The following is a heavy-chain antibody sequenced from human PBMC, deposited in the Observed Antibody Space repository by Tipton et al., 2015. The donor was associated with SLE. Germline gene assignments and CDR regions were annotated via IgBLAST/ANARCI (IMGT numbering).Heavy chain of an antibody. D-gene: IGHD4-23*01. J-gene: IGHJ3*02. Sequence: QLVQSGGGLVQPGRSLRLSCTASGFTFGDYIMAWVRQAPGKGLEWVGFIRTKTNGGTTQFAASVKGRFTISREDSKSIAYLQMNSLKIEDTAVYYCAKVVKEPPSFAFDMWGQGTMVTVSS. CDR1: GFTFGDYI. V-gene: IGHV3-49*04. CDR3: AKVVKEPPSFAFDM. CDR2: IRTKTNGGTT.